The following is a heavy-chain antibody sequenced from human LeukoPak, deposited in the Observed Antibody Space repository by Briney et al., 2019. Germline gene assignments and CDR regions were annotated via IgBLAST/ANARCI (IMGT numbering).Heavy chain of an antibody. Sequence: SETLSLTCTVSGGSISGYYWSWIRQPPGKGLEWIGEINHSGSTNYNPSLKSRVTISVDTSKNQFSLKLSSVTAADTAVYYCASSTMGKGLKTYYYDSSGYWPIDYWGQGTLVTVSS. V-gene: IGHV4-34*01. CDR2: INHSGST. D-gene: IGHD3-22*01. CDR3: ASSTMGKGLKTYYYDSSGYWPIDY. CDR1: GGSISGYY. J-gene: IGHJ4*02.